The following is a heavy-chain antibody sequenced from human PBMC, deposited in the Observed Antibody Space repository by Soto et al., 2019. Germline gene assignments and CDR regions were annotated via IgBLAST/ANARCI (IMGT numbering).Heavy chain of an antibody. CDR1: GGSIRSGGYY. V-gene: IGHV4-31*03. Sequence: QVQLQESGPGLVKPSQTLSLTCTVSGGSIRSGGYYWSWIRQHPGKGLEWFGSIYYSGSTYYNPSLKSRGTISVDTSKNQCSLKLSSVTAADTAVYYCARSVPDAEDMVMVVVASKGPSAFDIGGQGTMVTVSS. J-gene: IGHJ3*02. D-gene: IGHD2-15*01. CDR3: ARSVPDAEDMVMVVVASKGPSAFDI. CDR2: IYYSGST.